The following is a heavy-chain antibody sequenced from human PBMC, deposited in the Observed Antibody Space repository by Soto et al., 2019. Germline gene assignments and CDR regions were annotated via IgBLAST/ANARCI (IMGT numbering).Heavy chain of an antibody. CDR2: ISGFNGNT. CDR1: GYTFNFYG. Sequence: GASVKVSCKASGYTFNFYGTTWVRQAPGQGLEWMGWISGFNGNTNYAADLQGRVTMTTDTSTSTAYMELRGLRSDDTAVYYCARIGVSSGHESPDFDSWGQGTLVTVSS. J-gene: IGHJ4*02. D-gene: IGHD3-16*01. CDR3: ARIGVSSGHESPDFDS. V-gene: IGHV1-18*01.